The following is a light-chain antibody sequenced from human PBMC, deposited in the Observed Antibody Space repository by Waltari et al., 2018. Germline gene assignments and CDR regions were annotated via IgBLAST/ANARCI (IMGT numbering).Light chain of an antibody. V-gene: IGKV3-20*01. CDR3: QQYDGSVLT. Sequence: IVLTQAPDTLSLSPGQRATLSCRASQTIHNNFLVWYQQKPGQAPRLIIHGASSRATGFPDRFIGSGSWTDFTLTISSLKPEDSAVYYCQQYDGSVLTFGGGTKVEI. CDR2: GAS. CDR1: QTIHNNF. J-gene: IGKJ4*01.